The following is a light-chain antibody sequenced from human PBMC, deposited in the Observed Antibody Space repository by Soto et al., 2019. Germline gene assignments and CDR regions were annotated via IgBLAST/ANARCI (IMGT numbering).Light chain of an antibody. Sequence: QSVLTQPPSASGAPGQRVTMSCSGSSSSIGSNTVNWYQHLPGPAPKLLIYTNDQWPSGAPDRFSGSRSGTSASLAISGSSLRMSAACDDSLNTWVFAGGTKLTVL. CDR1: SSSIGSNT. CDR2: TND. CDR3: AACDDSLNTWV. V-gene: IGLV1-44*01. J-gene: IGLJ3*02.